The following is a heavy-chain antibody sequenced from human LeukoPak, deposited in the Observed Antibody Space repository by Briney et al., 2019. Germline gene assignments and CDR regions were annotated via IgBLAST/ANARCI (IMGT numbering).Heavy chain of an antibody. D-gene: IGHD6-13*01. CDR3: ARVYTSGWYHWFDP. CDR1: GASITTTSYS. V-gene: IGHV4-39*07. CDR2: VSYSGTS. J-gene: IGHJ5*02. Sequence: SETLSLTCSVSGASITTTSYSWGWIRQPPRKGLEWLGTVSYSGTSYTNPSLKSRVTMSVDTSNNNFSLKVTSVTAADTATYYCARVYTSGWYHWFDPWGQGTLVTVSS.